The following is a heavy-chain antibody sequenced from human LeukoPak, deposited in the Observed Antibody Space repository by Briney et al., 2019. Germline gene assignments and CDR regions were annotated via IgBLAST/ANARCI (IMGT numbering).Heavy chain of an antibody. CDR2: ISGGST. Sequence: PGGSLRLSCAASGFTFSSYAMSWVRQAPGKGLEWVSAISGGSTYYADSVKGRFTISGDNSKNTLYLQMNSLRAEDTAVYYCAKEHYDFWSGYYGYWGQGTLVTVSS. V-gene: IGHV3-23*01. D-gene: IGHD3-3*01. J-gene: IGHJ4*02. CDR3: AKEHYDFWSGYYGY. CDR1: GFTFSSYA.